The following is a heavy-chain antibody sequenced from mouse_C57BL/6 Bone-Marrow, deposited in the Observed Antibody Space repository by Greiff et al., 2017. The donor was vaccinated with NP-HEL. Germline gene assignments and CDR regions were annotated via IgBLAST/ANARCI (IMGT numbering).Heavy chain of an antibody. V-gene: IGHV3-6*01. J-gene: IGHJ4*01. CDR2: ISYDGSN. CDR1: GYSITSGYY. CDR3: ARDRPVYAMDY. Sequence: DVQLQESGPGLVKPSQSLSLTCSVTGYSITSGYYWNWIRQFPGNKLEWMGYISYDGSNNYNPSLKNRISITRDPSKNQFFLKLNSVTTEDTATYYCARDRPVYAMDYWGQGTSVTVSS.